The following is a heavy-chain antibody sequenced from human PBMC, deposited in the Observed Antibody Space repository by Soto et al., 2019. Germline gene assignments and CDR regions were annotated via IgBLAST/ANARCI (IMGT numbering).Heavy chain of an antibody. CDR2: ISYDGSNT. Sequence: QVQLVESGGGVVQPGRSLRLSCAASGFPFTTYGMHWVREGPGKGLEWVAVISYDGSNTYYADSVKGRFTISRHNSNTTLYLQMNSLRPDDTALYYCVGGQYYFDYRGQGTLVTVSS. D-gene: IGHD3-10*01. CDR1: GFPFTTYG. V-gene: IGHV3-30*03. CDR3: VGGQYYFDY. J-gene: IGHJ4*02.